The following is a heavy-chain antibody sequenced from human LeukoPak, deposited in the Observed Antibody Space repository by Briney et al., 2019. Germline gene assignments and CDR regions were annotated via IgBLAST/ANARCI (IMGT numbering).Heavy chain of an antibody. D-gene: IGHD3-22*01. CDR1: GGSISSSSYY. CDR3: ARHLPDGSRPRSSGYSY. Sequence: PSETLSLTCTVSGGSISSSSYYWGWLRQPPGTGLEWIGSIHYTGSTFCNPSLKSRVTISVDTSKDQFSLKLSSVTAADTALYYCARHLPDGSRPRSSGYSYWGQGILVTVSS. V-gene: IGHV4-39*01. J-gene: IGHJ4*02. CDR2: IHYTGST.